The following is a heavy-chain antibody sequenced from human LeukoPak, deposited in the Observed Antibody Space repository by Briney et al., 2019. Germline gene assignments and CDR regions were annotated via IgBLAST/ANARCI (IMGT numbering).Heavy chain of an antibody. CDR3: AREVLAGTTSWFDP. D-gene: IGHD1-7*01. CDR1: GFTFSSYG. Sequence: PGGSLRFSCAASGFTFSSYGMGWVRQAPGKGLEWVSGISGSGGSTYYADSVKGRFTISRDNAKNSLYLQMNSLRAEDTAVYYCAREVLAGTTSWFDPWGQGTLVTVSS. J-gene: IGHJ5*02. CDR2: ISGSGGST. V-gene: IGHV3-23*01.